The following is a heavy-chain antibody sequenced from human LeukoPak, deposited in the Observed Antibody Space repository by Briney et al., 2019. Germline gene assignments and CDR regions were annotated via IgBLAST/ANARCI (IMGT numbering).Heavy chain of an antibody. D-gene: IGHD4/OR15-4a*01. CDR3: AKRLEYCGTNYCYPEH. CDR1: GFTFSNYG. CDR2: IWYDGTNK. J-gene: IGHJ4*02. V-gene: IGHV3-33*06. Sequence: PGGSLRLSCAASGFTFSNYGMHWVRQAPGKGLEWVALIWYDGTNKYYADSVKGRFTISRDNSKNTLYLQMNSLRAEDTAVYYCAKRLEYCGTNYCYPEHWGQGTLVTVSS.